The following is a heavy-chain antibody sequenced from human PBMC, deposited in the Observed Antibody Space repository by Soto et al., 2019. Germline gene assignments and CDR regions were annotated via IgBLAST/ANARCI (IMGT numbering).Heavy chain of an antibody. CDR3: AKGPDDYGDLVDY. CDR2: ISYDGSNK. CDR1: GFTFSSYG. V-gene: IGHV3-30*18. Sequence: GSLRLSCAASGFTFSSYGMHWVRQAPGKGLEWVAVISYDGSNKYYADSVKGRFTISRDNSKNTLYLQMNSLRAEDTAVYYCAKGPDDYGDLVDYWGQGTLVTVSS. J-gene: IGHJ4*02. D-gene: IGHD4-17*01.